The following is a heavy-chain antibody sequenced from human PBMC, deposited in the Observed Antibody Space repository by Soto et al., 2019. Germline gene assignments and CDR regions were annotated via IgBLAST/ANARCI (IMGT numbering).Heavy chain of an antibody. V-gene: IGHV1-18*04. J-gene: IGHJ4*02. CDR3: ARDHGGYGTFDY. CDR1: GYTFSSSA. Sequence: QVRLVQSGPEVKKPEASVKVSCNASGYTFSSSAISWVRQAPGQGPEWMGWISSSGVTNYAQNFQGRVTLTVESSTTTAYMEVRSLSSADTAIYYCARDHGGYGTFDYWGQGTLVTVSS. D-gene: IGHD5-12*01. CDR2: ISSSGVT.